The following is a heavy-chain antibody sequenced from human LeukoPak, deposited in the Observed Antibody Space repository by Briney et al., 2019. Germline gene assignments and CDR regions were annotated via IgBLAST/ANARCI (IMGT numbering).Heavy chain of an antibody. CDR3: ARGQGSGGYYNIGSDYYYYYMDV. V-gene: IGHV4-34*01. CDR1: GGSFSGYY. D-gene: IGHD1-26*01. CDR2: INHSGST. Sequence: SETLSLTCAVYGGSFSGYYWSWIRQPPGKGLEWIGEINHSGSTNYNPSLKSRVTISVDTSKNQFSLKLSSVTAADTAVYYCARGQGSGGYYNIGSDYYYYYMDVWGKGTTVTVSS. J-gene: IGHJ6*03.